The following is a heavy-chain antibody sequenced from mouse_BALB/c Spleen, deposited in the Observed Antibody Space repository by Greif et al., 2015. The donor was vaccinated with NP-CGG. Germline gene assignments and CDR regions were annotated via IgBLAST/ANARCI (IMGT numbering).Heavy chain of an antibody. Sequence: QVQLKESGAELVRPGSSVKISCKASGYAFSSYWMNWVKQRPGQGLEWIGQIYPGDGDTNYNGKFKGKATLTADKSSSTAYMQLSSLTSEDSAVYFCAREDYGYGGGFDYWGQGTTLTVSS. CDR3: AREDYGYGGGFDY. CDR1: GYAFSSYW. D-gene: IGHD1-2*01. V-gene: IGHV1-80*01. J-gene: IGHJ2*01. CDR2: IYPGDGDT.